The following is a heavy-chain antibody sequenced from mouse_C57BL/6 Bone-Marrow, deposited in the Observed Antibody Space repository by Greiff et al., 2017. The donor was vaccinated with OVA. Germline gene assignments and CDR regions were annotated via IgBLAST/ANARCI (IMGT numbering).Heavy chain of an antibody. J-gene: IGHJ2*01. CDR3: ARGPYFDY. CDR2: IYPGGGYT. V-gene: IGHV1-63*01. CDR1: GYTFTNYW. Sequence: VQLQQSGAELVRPGTSVKMSCKASGYTFTNYWIAWAKQRPGHGLEWIGDIYPGGGYTNYNEKFKGKATLTADKSSSTAYMQFSSLTSEDSAIYYGARGPYFDYWGQGTTLTVSS.